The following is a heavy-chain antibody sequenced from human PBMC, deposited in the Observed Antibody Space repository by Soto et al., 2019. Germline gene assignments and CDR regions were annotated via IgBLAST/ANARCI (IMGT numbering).Heavy chain of an antibody. J-gene: IGHJ6*02. CDR3: ARDYYYGPGSWTQYYYGMDV. CDR1: GFTVSSNY. V-gene: IGHV3-66*01. Sequence: EVQLVESGGGLVQPGGSLRLSCAASGFTVSSNYMSWVRQAPGKGLEWVSVIYSGGSTYYADSVKGRFTISRDNSKNTLYLQMNSLRAEDTAVYYCARDYYYGPGSWTQYYYGMDVWGQGTTVTVSS. D-gene: IGHD3-10*01. CDR2: IYSGGST.